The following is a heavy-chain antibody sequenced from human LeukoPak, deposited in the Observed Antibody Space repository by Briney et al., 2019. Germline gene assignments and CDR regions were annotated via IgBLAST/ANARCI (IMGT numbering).Heavy chain of an antibody. J-gene: IGHJ5*02. V-gene: IGHV4-34*01. Sequence: SETLSLTCAVYGGSFSGYYWSWIRQPPGKGLEWIGEINHSGSTNYNPSLKSRVTMSVDTSKNQISLKLKSVTAADTAVYYCARDSGTSGEVKFDPWGQGTLVTVSS. CDR3: ARDSGTSGEVKFDP. D-gene: IGHD3-10*01. CDR1: GGSFSGYY. CDR2: INHSGST.